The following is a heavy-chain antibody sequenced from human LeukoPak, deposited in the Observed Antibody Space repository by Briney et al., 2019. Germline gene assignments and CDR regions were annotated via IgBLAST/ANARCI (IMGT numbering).Heavy chain of an antibody. V-gene: IGHV1-8*01. D-gene: IGHD3-3*01. CDR3: ARGGNTIRAFDY. CDR1: GYTFTSYD. Sequence: ASVKVSRKASGYTFTSYDINWVRQATGQGLEWMGWMNPNSGNTGYAQKLQGRVTMTTDTSTSTAYMELRSLRSDDTAVYYCARGGNTIRAFDYWGQGTLVTVSS. CDR2: MNPNSGNT. J-gene: IGHJ4*02.